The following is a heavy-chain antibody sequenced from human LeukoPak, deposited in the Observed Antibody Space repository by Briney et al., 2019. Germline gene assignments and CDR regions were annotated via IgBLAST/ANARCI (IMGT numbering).Heavy chain of an antibody. CDR3: ARDRYYYGSGRPPYYYGMDV. V-gene: IGHV4-59*01. CDR2: IYYSGST. Sequence: PSETLSPTCTVSGGSISSYYWSWIRQPPGKGLEWIGYIYYSGSTNYNPSLKSRVTISVDTSKNQFSLKLSSVTAADTAVYYCARDRYYYGSGRPPYYYGMDVWGQGTTVTVSS. CDR1: GGSISSYY. D-gene: IGHD3-10*01. J-gene: IGHJ6*02.